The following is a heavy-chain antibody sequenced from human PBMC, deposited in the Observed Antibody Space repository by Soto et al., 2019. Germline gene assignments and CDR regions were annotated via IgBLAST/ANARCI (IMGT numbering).Heavy chain of an antibody. Sequence: GGSLRLSCAASGFTFSSYAMSWVRQAPGKGVEWVSAISGSGGSTYYADSVKGRFTISRDNSKNTLYLQMNSLRAEDTAVYHCAKNQGVELVPLATVDWFDPWGQGSVVTVYS. J-gene: IGHJ5*02. CDR1: GFTFSSYA. CDR2: ISGSGGST. CDR3: AKNQGVELVPLATVDWFDP. V-gene: IGHV3-23*01. D-gene: IGHD1-26*01.